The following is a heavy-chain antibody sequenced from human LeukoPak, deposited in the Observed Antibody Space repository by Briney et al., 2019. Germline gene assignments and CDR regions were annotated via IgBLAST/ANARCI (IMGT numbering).Heavy chain of an antibody. D-gene: IGHD2-2*02. Sequence: GGSLRLSCAASGFTLSNYWMNWVRQAPGKGLEWVASIKQDGSEKYYVDSVKGRFTISRDNAKNSLYLQMSSLRVEDTAVYYCARDPEEWQVPIDHRGQGTLVTVSS. CDR2: IKQDGSEK. V-gene: IGHV3-7*01. CDR3: ARDPEEWQVPIDH. CDR1: GFTLSNYW. J-gene: IGHJ4*02.